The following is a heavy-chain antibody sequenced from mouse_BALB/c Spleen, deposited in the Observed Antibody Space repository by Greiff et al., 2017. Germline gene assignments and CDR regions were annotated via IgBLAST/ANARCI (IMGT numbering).Heavy chain of an antibody. Sequence: EVKLVESGAELVRSGASVKLSCTASGFNIKDYYMHWVKQRPEQGLEWIGWIDPENGDTEYAPKFQGKATMTADTSSNTAYLQLSSLTSEDTAVYYCNAYGSSRWYFDVWGAGTTVTVSS. CDR3: NAYGSSRWYFDV. V-gene: IGHV14-4*02. J-gene: IGHJ1*01. D-gene: IGHD1-1*01. CDR1: GFNIKDYY. CDR2: IDPENGDT.